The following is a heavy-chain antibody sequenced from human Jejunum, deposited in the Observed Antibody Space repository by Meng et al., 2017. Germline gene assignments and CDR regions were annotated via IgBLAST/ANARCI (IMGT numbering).Heavy chain of an antibody. CDR1: GDSFTDYY. D-gene: IGHD1-26*01. J-gene: IGHJ4*02. V-gene: IGHV4-34*01. CDR2: IHHSGST. CDR3: ARMDSAFHYFDY. Sequence: QLQLLQWGAELLKPSETLSLTCTVYGDSFTDYYWNWIRQPPGKGLEWIGEIHHSGSTNYNPSLESRVTISRDTSKNQFSLNLSSVTAADTAVYYCARMDSAFHYFDYWGQGTLVTVSS.